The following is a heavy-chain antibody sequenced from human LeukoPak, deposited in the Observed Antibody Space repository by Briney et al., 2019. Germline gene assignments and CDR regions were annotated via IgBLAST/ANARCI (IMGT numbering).Heavy chain of an antibody. V-gene: IGHV3-23*01. CDR2: ISGSGGST. J-gene: IGHJ4*02. Sequence: TGGSLRLSCAASGFTFSSCAMNWVRQSPGKGLEWVSAISGSGGSTYYADSLRGRFTISRDNSRNTLYLQMNSLRADDTAVYYCARGGYSNYWYLNLWGQGTLVTVSS. CDR3: ARGGYSNYWYLNL. CDR1: GFTFSSCA. D-gene: IGHD6-13*01.